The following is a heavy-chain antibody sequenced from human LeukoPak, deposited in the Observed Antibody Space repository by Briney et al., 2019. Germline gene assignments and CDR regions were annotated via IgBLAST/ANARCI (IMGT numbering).Heavy chain of an antibody. CDR2: IYHSGST. D-gene: IGHD2-15*01. Sequence: SQTLSLTCAVSGGSISSGGYSWRWIRQPPGKGLEWIGYIYHSGSTYYNPSLESRVTISVDRSKNQFSLKLSSVTAADTAVYYCARAGGSLTLDYWGQGTLVTVSS. CDR1: GGSISSGGYS. J-gene: IGHJ4*02. CDR3: ARAGGSLTLDY. V-gene: IGHV4-30-2*01.